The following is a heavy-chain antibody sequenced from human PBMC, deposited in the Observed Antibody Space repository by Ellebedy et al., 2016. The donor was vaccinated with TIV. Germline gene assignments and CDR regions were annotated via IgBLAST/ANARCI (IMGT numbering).Heavy chain of an antibody. J-gene: IGHJ4*02. CDR3: AREGGVYYFDY. Sequence: AASVKVSCKTSGYTFTDYYIHWVRQAPGQGLEWMGIINPSAGGTGYAQKFQGRVTMTRDTSASTVYMELSSLRSEDTAVYYCAREGGVYYFDYWGQGTLVTVSS. V-gene: IGHV1-46*01. CDR2: INPSAGGT. CDR1: GYTFTDYY. D-gene: IGHD1-26*01.